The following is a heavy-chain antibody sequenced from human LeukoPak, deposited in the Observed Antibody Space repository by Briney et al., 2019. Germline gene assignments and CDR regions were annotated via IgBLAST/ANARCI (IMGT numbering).Heavy chain of an antibody. V-gene: IGHV1-2*02. CDR3: ARTKVGALDY. CDR2: INPNSGGT. J-gene: IGHJ4*02. D-gene: IGHD1-26*01. Sequence: ASVQDSCKASGYTFTGYYMHWVRQAPGQGLAWMGWINPNSGGTNYAQKFQGRVTMTRDTSISTAYMELSRPRSDDTSVYYCARTKVGALDYWGQGTLVTVSS. CDR1: GYTFTGYY.